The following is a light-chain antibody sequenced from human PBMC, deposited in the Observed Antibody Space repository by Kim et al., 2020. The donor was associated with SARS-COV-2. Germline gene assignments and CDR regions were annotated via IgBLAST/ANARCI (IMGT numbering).Light chain of an antibody. Sequence: SPGERATLPCRASQSVSSYLAWYQQKTGQAPRLLIYDASNRATGIPARFSGRGSGTDFTLTISSLEPEDFAVYYCQQRSNWLALTFGGGTKVDIK. V-gene: IGKV3-11*01. CDR3: QQRSNWLALT. CDR2: DAS. CDR1: QSVSSY. J-gene: IGKJ4*01.